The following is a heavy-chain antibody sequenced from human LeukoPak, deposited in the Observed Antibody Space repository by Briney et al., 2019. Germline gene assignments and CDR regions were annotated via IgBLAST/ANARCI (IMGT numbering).Heavy chain of an antibody. Sequence: PSETLSLTCSVSGGSISSSTYYWGWIRQPPGKGLEWIGNIYNSGSTYYNPSLKSRVTISVDTSKNQFSLKLSSVTAADTAVYDCARQAYSSNLGWFDPWGQGTLVTVSS. D-gene: IGHD6-13*01. CDR1: GGSISSSTYY. V-gene: IGHV4-39*01. J-gene: IGHJ5*02. CDR2: IYNSGST. CDR3: ARQAYSSNLGWFDP.